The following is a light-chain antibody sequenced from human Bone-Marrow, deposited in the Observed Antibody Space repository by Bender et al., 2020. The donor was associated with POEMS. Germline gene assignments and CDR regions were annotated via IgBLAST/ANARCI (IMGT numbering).Light chain of an antibody. CDR2: DVS. CDR1: SSDVGGYNY. V-gene: IGLV2-14*01. Sequence: QSALTQPASVSGSPGQSITISCTGTSSDVGGYNYVSWYQQHPGKAPKLMIYDVSNRPSGVSNRFSGSKSGNTASLTISGLQAEDEADYYCCSSATTNTFIFGGGTTLTVL. CDR3: CSSATTNTFI. J-gene: IGLJ2*01.